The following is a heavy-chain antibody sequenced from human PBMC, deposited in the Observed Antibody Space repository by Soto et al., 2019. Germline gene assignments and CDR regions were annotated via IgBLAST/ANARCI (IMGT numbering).Heavy chain of an antibody. J-gene: IGHJ4*02. CDR3: ATSEQWLEYYFDY. D-gene: IGHD6-19*01. V-gene: IGHV3-23*01. CDR1: GFTFSSFA. CDR2: ISGSGGST. Sequence: GGSLRLSXAASGFTFSSFAMSWVRQAPGKGLEWVSAISGSGGSTYYADSVKGRFTISRDNSKNTLYLQMNSLRAEDTAVYYCATSEQWLEYYFDYWGQGTLVTVSS.